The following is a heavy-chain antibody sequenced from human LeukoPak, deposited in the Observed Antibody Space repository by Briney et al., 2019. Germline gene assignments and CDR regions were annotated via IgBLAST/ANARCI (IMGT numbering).Heavy chain of an antibody. Sequence: ASVKVSCKASGGTFTSYAISWVRQAPGQGLEWMGWISAYNGNTNYAQKLQGRVTITTDTSTSTAYMELRSLRSDDTAVYYCARVDDSSGYYYFRHFDYWGQGTLVTVSS. CDR2: ISAYNGNT. CDR1: GGTFTSYA. V-gene: IGHV1-18*01. D-gene: IGHD3-22*01. J-gene: IGHJ4*02. CDR3: ARVDDSSGYYYFRHFDY.